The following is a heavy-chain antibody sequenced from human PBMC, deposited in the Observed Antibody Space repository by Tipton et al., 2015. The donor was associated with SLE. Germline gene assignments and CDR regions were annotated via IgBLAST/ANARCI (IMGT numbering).Heavy chain of an antibody. CDR2: IYYSGST. CDR1: GGSIGSSSYY. D-gene: IGHD6-13*01. CDR3: ARRGQQLGRSWFDP. J-gene: IGHJ5*02. V-gene: IGHV4-39*01. Sequence: TLSLTCTVSGGSIGSSSYYWGWIRQPPGKGVEWIGSIYYSGSTYYNPSLKSRVTISVDTSKNQFSLKLSSVTAADTAVYYCARRGQQLGRSWFDPWGQGTLVTVSS.